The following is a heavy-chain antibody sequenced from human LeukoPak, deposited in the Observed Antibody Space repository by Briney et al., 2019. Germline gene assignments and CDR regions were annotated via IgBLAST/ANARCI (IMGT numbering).Heavy chain of an antibody. CDR2: IYTSGST. V-gene: IGHV4-4*07. J-gene: IGHJ6*03. Sequence: SETLSLTCTVSGGSISSYYWSWIRQPAGKGLEWIGRIYTSGSTNYNPSLKSRVTMSVDTSKNQFSLKLSSVTAADTAVYYCARDRRTSSPTSYYYYYYMDVWGKGTTVTVSS. CDR1: GGSISSYY. CDR3: ARDRRTSSPTSYYYYYYMDV. D-gene: IGHD2-2*01.